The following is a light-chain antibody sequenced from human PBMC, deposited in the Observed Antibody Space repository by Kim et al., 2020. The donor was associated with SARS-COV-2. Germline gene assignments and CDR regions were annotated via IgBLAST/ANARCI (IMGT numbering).Light chain of an antibody. CDR2: QVS. Sequence: QSALTQPPSASGSPGQSVTISCTGTVSDLGAYNYVSWYQQHPGKAPKLMIYQVSERPSGVPDRFSGPKSGNTASLTVSGLQADDEADYYCCAYAGSNNWVFGGGTQLTVL. J-gene: IGLJ3*02. CDR3: CAYAGSNNWV. V-gene: IGLV2-8*01. CDR1: VSDLGAYNY.